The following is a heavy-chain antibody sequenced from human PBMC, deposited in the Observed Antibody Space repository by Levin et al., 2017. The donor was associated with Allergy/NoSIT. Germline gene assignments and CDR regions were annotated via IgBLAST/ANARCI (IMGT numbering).Heavy chain of an antibody. V-gene: IGHV3-74*01. CDR1: GFTFSNYW. D-gene: IGHD2-2*01. CDR2: INSDGSNT. CDR3: ARGGCSSTSCLDS. J-gene: IGHJ5*01. Sequence: ASVKVSCAASGFTFSNYWMHWVRQAPGKGLVWVLHINSDGSNTNYADSVKGRFTISRDNAKNTLYLQMNSLRAEDTAVYYCARGGCSSTSCLDSWGQGTLVTVSP.